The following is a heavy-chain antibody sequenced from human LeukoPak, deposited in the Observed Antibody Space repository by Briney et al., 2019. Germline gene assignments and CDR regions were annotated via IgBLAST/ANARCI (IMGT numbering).Heavy chain of an antibody. D-gene: IGHD3-16*01. Sequence: SGGSLRLSCAASGFTFNSYATNWVRQAPGKGLEWVSTITGSGGTTYYADSVKGRFTISRDNSKNTLYLQMNSLRAEDTAIYYCAKLFGSYYFDYWGQGTLVTVSS. CDR3: AKLFGSYYFDY. CDR2: ITGSGGTT. V-gene: IGHV3-23*01. J-gene: IGHJ4*02. CDR1: GFTFNSYA.